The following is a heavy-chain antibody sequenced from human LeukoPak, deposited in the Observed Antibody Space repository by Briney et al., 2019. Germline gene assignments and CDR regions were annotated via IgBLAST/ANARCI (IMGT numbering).Heavy chain of an antibody. CDR3: AREGLYCSGGSCYSNAFDI. V-gene: IGHV1-3*01. D-gene: IGHD2-15*01. Sequence: ASVKVSCKASGYTFTSYAMHWVRQAPGQRLEWMGWINAGNGNTKYSQKFQGRVTITRDISASTAYMELSSLRSEDTAVYYCAREGLYCSGGSCYSNAFDIWGQGTMVTVSS. CDR1: GYTFTSYA. J-gene: IGHJ3*02. CDR2: INAGNGNT.